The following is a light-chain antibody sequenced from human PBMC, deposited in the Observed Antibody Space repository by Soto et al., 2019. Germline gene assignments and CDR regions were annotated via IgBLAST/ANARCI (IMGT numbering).Light chain of an antibody. V-gene: IGKV3-20*01. Sequence: EVLLTQSPGTLSLSPGETATLSCRASQRVSTTYLAWYQRRPGQAPRLLMYGTNTRAAGIPDRFSGSGSGTDFTLTISGLEPEDSAMYYCQVYSGSPWTFGQGTNVEVK. CDR3: QVYSGSPWT. J-gene: IGKJ1*01. CDR1: QRVSTTY. CDR2: GTN.